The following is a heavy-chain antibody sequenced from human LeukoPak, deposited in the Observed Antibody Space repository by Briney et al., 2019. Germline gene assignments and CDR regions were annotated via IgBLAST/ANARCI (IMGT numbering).Heavy chain of an antibody. V-gene: IGHV3-48*03. CDR3: ANLMVVAGTCGY. J-gene: IGHJ4*02. CDR1: GLSFRDCE. CDR2: ISSSGTSK. D-gene: IGHD2-15*01. Sequence: PGGSLRLSCAASGLSFRDCEMNSVRQAPGKGLEWVSYISSSGTSKWYADSLKGRFTISRDNAKNSLFLQMNSLRADDTAVYYCANLMVVAGTCGYWGQGSVVTVSS.